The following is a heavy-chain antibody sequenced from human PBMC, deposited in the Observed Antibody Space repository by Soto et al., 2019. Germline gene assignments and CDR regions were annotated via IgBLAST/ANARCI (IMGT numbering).Heavy chain of an antibody. Sequence: ASVTVSCKDSVYTFTNYGIRWVRQATGQGLEWMGWINVYNGNTKYAQKVQGRVTMTTDTSTSTAYMELRSLRSDDTAVYYCARGVGSGSYYNQYNWFDPWGQGTLVTVSS. J-gene: IGHJ5*02. CDR3: ARGVGSGSYYNQYNWFDP. CDR1: VYTFTNYG. V-gene: IGHV1-18*01. D-gene: IGHD3-10*01. CDR2: INVYNGNT.